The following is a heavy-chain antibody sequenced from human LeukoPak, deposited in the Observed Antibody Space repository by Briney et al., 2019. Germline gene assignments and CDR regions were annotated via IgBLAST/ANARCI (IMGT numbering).Heavy chain of an antibody. V-gene: IGHV4-31*03. D-gene: IGHD3-22*01. CDR1: GGSISSGGYY. CDR2: IYYSGST. Sequence: SSETLSLTCTVSGGSISSGGYYWSWIRQHPGKGLEWIGYIYYSGSTYYNPSLKSRVTISVDTSKNQFSLKLSSVTAADTAVYYCARHEDKYYYDSSGYYYFDYWGQGTLVTVSS. J-gene: IGHJ4*02. CDR3: ARHEDKYYYDSSGYYYFDY.